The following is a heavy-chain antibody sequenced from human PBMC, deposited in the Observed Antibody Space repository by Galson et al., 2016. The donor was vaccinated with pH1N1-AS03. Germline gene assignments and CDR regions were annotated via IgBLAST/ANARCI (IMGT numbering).Heavy chain of an antibody. J-gene: IGHJ5*02. CDR2: MNPKSGNT. CDR1: GYSFSSYD. D-gene: IGHD5-12*01. CDR3: ARMDYNVDSGRNWFDP. Sequence: SVKVSCKASGYSFSSYDINWVRQATGQGLEWMGWMNPKSGNTDYAQKFQGRFSMTRDTSISTAYMELSSLRSEDTAIYYCARMDYNVDSGRNWFDPWGQGTLVTVSS. V-gene: IGHV1-8*01.